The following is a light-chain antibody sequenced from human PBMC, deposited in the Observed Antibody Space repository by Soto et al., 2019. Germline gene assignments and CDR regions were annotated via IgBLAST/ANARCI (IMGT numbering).Light chain of an antibody. CDR2: GAS. CDR3: QQYGSSPTT. Sequence: EMVMTQSPVTLSVSPGESATLSFRASQSVISNLAWYQQKPGQAPRLLIYGASTRATGIPDRFSGSGSGTDFTLTISRLEPEDFAVYSCQQYGSSPTTFGQGTRLEIK. V-gene: IGKV3-20*01. CDR1: QSVISN. J-gene: IGKJ5*01.